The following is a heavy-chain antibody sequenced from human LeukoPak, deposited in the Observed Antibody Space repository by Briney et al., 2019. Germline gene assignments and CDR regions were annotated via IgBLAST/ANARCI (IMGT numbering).Heavy chain of an antibody. CDR1: GFTFSNYA. Sequence: SLRLSCAASGFTFSNYAMTWVRQAPGKGLEWVSGISWNSGSIGYADSVKGRFTISRDNAKNSLYLQMNSLRAEDTALYYCAKDIMGSGGGLFDYWGQGTLVTVSS. J-gene: IGHJ4*02. CDR3: AKDIMGSGGGLFDY. CDR2: ISWNSGSI. V-gene: IGHV3-9*01. D-gene: IGHD2-8*01.